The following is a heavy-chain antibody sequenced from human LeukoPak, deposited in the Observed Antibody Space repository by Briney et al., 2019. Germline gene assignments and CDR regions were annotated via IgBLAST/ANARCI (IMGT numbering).Heavy chain of an antibody. D-gene: IGHD6-6*01. V-gene: IGHV3-21*01. Sequence: GGSLRLSCAASGFTFSSFWMNWVRQAPGKGLEWVSSISSSSGYIYYADSVKGRFTISRDNAKNSLYLQMSSLRAEDTAVYYCATSPGLGYSSSLTSVDYWGQGTLVTVSS. CDR1: GFTFSSFW. J-gene: IGHJ4*02. CDR2: ISSSSGYI. CDR3: ATSPGLGYSSSLTSVDY.